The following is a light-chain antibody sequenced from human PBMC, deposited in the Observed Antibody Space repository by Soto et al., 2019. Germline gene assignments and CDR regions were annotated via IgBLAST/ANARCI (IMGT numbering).Light chain of an antibody. CDR3: QQYGNSTQT. CDR1: QTVSSSF. Sequence: EIVLTQSPGTLSLSPGARATLSSRASQTVSSSFLAWSQQTPGQAPRLLIYAASSRATGIPDRFSGSGSGTDFNLTISRLEPEEFAVYECQQYGNSTQTVGQGTKVEIK. J-gene: IGKJ1*01. CDR2: AAS. V-gene: IGKV3-20*01.